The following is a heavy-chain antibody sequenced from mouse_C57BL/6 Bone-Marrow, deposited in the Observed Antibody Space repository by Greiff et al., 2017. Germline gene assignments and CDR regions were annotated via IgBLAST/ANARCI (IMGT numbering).Heavy chain of an antibody. CDR3: AREGDSNYEAWFAY. CDR1: GYTFTSYW. J-gene: IGHJ3*01. CDR2: IYPGSGST. V-gene: IGHV1-55*01. Sequence: VQLQQSGAELVKPGASVKMSCKASGYTFTSYWITWVKQRPGQGLEWIGDIYPGSGSTNSNEKFKSKATLTVDTSSSTAYMQLSSLTSEDSAVYYCAREGDSNYEAWFAYWGQGTLVTVSA. D-gene: IGHD2-5*01.